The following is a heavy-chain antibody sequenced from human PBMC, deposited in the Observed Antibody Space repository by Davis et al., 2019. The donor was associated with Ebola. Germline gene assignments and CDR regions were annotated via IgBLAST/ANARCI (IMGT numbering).Heavy chain of an antibody. D-gene: IGHD6-19*01. CDR1: GGPVSDY. J-gene: IGHJ5*02. CDR3: ARGQWVLNS. CDR2: VSPTASN. V-gene: IGHV4-4*08. Sequence: MPSETLSLTCTISGGPVSDYWAWVRKPPGKGLAWIGYVSPTASNRYNPSLKSRVTISVDTSKSQVSLMLDSVTAADTAVYYCARGQWVLNSWGQGTLVTVSS.